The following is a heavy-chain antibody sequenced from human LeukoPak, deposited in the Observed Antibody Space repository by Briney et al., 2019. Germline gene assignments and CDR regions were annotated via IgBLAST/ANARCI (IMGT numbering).Heavy chain of an antibody. CDR1: GYTFTGYY. V-gene: IGHV1-2*06. D-gene: IGHD6-13*01. CDR2: INPNSGGT. J-gene: IGHJ4*02. CDR3: ATAAAGTGFDY. Sequence: ASVKVSCKASGYTFTGYYMHWVRQAPGQGLEWMGRINPNSGGTNYAQKFQGRVTMTRDTSISTAYMELSGLRSDDTAVYYCATAAAGTGFDYWGQGTLVTVSS.